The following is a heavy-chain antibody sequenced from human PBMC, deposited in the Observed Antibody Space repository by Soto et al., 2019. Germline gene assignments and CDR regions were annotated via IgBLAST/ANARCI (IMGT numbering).Heavy chain of an antibody. J-gene: IGHJ6*02. CDR1: GYTFTSYG. V-gene: IGHV1-18*01. CDR3: ARGGFFDSSVSYNYCYHGKIV. Sequence: WASVKVSCKASGYTFTSYGINWVRQAPGQGLEWLGWISAYDGYTNYAQILQGRVSMTTDTSTKTAYMELRSLRSDDTAMYYCARGGFFDSSVSYNYCYHGKIVWGQ. CDR2: ISAYDGYT. D-gene: IGHD3-22*01.